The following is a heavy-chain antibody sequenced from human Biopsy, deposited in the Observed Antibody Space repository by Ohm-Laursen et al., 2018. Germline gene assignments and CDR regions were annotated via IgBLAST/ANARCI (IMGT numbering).Heavy chain of an antibody. Sequence: ASVKVSCKVSGYMFYSYGVSWVRLAPGQGPEWMGWISGYNGNTNYPQSLRGRVTLTTDASSSTAYMELRGLRSDDTAVYYCARDRHHAAGSYAGMDVRGQGTTVTVSS. CDR1: GYMFYSYG. J-gene: IGHJ6*02. V-gene: IGHV1-18*01. D-gene: IGHD3-10*01. CDR3: ARDRHHAAGSYAGMDV. CDR2: ISGYNGNT.